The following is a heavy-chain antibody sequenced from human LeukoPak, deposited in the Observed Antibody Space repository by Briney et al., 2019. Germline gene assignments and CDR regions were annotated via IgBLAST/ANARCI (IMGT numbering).Heavy chain of an antibody. CDR3: ARLYCSSTSCYPLGDY. J-gene: IGHJ4*02. D-gene: IGHD2-2*01. CDR2: INWNGGST. CDR1: GFTFYDYG. V-gene: IGHV3-20*04. Sequence: GGSLRLSCAASGFTFYDYGMSWVRQAPGKGLEWVSGINWNGGSTTYADSVKGRFTISRDNAKNSLYLQINGLRAEDTAFYYCARLYCSSTSCYPLGDYWGQGTLVTVSS.